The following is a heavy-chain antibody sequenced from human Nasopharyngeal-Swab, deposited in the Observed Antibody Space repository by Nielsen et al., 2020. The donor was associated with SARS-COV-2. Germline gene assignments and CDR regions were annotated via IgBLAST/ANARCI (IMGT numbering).Heavy chain of an antibody. J-gene: IGHJ5*02. D-gene: IGHD4-11*01. Sequence: SETLSLTCAVYGGSFSGYYRSWIRQPPGKGLEWIGEINHSGSTNYNPSLKSRVTISVDTSKNQFSLKLSSVTAADTAVYYCARGRGLPWFDPWGQGTLVTVSS. CDR3: ARGRGLPWFDP. CDR2: INHSGST. V-gene: IGHV4-34*01. CDR1: GGSFSGYY.